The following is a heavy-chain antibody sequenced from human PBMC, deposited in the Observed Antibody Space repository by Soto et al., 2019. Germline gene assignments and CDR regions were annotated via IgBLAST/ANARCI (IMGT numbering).Heavy chain of an antibody. D-gene: IGHD6-6*01. V-gene: IGHV1-18*04. J-gene: IGHJ5*02. CDR2: ISAYNGDT. CDR3: ARDQEYSTSGLYWFDL. CDR1: GYTFTSYG. Sequence: GASVKVSCKASGYTFTSYGITWVRQAPGQDLEWMGWISAYNGDTNYAQRLRGRVTMTTDTSTSTVYMELKSLKSDDTAVYYCARDQEYSTSGLYWFDLWGQGTLVTVSS.